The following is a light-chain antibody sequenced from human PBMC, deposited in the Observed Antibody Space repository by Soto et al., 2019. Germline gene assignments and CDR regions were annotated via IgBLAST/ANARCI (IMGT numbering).Light chain of an antibody. CDR1: QSVTSNY. Sequence: EIVLTQSPGTLSLSPGERATLSCGASQSVTSNYLAWYQQKPGQAPRLLIYGASRRATGVPDRFIGSGSGTDFPLTISILEPEDFAVYYCQHYITSLTTFGQGTKVEVK. V-gene: IGKV3-20*01. CDR2: GAS. J-gene: IGKJ1*01. CDR3: QHYITSLTT.